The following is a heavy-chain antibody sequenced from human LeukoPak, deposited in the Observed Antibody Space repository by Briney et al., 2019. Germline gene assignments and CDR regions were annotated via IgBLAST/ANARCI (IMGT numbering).Heavy chain of an antibody. CDR3: ARDDNYYDTSGHFFDAFTL. V-gene: IGHV3-7*01. D-gene: IGHD3-22*01. CDR2: IRKDESVK. J-gene: IGHJ3*01. CDR1: GFTFGDYA. Sequence: GGSLRLSCTASGFTFGDYAMSWFRQAPGKGLEWVANIRKDESVKHYVDSVKGRFTISRDNAKNLLYLQMNSLRVEDTAVYFCARDDNYYDTSGHFFDAFTLWGQGTMVTVSS.